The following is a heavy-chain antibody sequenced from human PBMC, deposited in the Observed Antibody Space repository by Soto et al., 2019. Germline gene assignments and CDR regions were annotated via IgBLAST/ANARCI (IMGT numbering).Heavy chain of an antibody. D-gene: IGHD6-13*01. J-gene: IGHJ5*02. CDR3: ARGGIAAAGTSWFDP. V-gene: IGHV1-3*05. CDR1: GYTFTSHA. Sequence: QVQLVQSGAEEKKPGASVKVSCKASGYTFTSHAMHWVRHAPGQRLEWMGWINAGNGNTKYSQKFQGRVTITTDTSASTAYMELSSLRSEETAVYYCARGGIAAAGTSWFDPWGQGTLVTVSS. CDR2: INAGNGNT.